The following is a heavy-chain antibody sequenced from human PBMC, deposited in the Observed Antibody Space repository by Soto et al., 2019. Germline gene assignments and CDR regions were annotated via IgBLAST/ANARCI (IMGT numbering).Heavy chain of an antibody. D-gene: IGHD3-9*01. J-gene: IGHJ6*02. CDR1: CYSFTSYW. Sequence: GESLKISCKGSCYSFTSYWISWVRQMPGKGLKWMERIDNSDSYTNYSPSFQGHITISADKSINTAYLQCSSLKDTDTAIYNSARLYDSGYFYSMGGWGQGTKVTVAS. CDR3: ARLYDSGYFYSMGG. CDR2: IDNSDSYT. V-gene: IGHV5-10-1*01.